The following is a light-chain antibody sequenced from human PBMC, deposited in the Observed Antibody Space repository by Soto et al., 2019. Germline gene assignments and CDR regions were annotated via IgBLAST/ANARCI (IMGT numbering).Light chain of an antibody. Sequence: EIVLTQSPGTLSLSPGERATLSCRVSQSVTSNYLAWYSQKPGQAPRLLIYGASSRVTGIPDRFSGSGYGTDFTLTISRLEPEDFAMYYCQQYDSSPITFSQGTRLEIK. CDR2: GAS. J-gene: IGKJ5*01. CDR3: QQYDSSPIT. CDR1: QSVTSNY. V-gene: IGKV3-20*01.